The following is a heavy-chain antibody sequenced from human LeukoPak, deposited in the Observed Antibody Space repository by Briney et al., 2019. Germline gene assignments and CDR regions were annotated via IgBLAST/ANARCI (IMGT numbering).Heavy chain of an antibody. J-gene: IGHJ4*02. CDR3: ARWRGQQSEFDL. Sequence: PGGSLRLSCAASGFIFSSYYMSWVRQAPGKGLERVAHKNPDGGQEPCVDSVKGRFTVSRDNAKNSVFLQMNGLGVEDTAMYYCARWRGQQSEFDLWGQGTLVTVSS. V-gene: IGHV3-7*01. D-gene: IGHD6-13*01. CDR2: KNPDGGQE. CDR1: GFIFSSYY.